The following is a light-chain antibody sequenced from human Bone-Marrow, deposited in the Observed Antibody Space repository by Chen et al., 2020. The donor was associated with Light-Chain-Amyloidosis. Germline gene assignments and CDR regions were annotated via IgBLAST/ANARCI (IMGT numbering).Light chain of an antibody. J-gene: IGLJ2*01. CDR2: QDI. V-gene: IGLV3-25*03. CDR1: FLPKQY. Sequence: SYELTQPPSVSVSPGQTARITCSGDFLPKQYASWYLQKAGQAPVMVIYQDIKRPSGIPERFSGSSSGKTVTFTISGVQAEDEADYYCQSVGNSGSWVFGGGTELTVL. CDR3: QSVGNSGSWV.